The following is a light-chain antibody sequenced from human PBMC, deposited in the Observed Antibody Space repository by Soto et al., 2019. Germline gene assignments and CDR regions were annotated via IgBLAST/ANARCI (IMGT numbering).Light chain of an antibody. Sequence: AIPMTQSPSSLSASVGDRVTITCRASQGIRNDLGWYQQKPGKAPKLLIYGASSLQSGVPSRFSGSGSGSDFTLTISSLQPEDFATYYCLQDYTYPWTFGQGTKVESK. CDR1: QGIRND. CDR2: GAS. CDR3: LQDYTYPWT. V-gene: IGKV1-6*01. J-gene: IGKJ1*01.